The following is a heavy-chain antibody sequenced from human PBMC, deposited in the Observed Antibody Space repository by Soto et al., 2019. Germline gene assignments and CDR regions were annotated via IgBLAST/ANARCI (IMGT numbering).Heavy chain of an antibody. CDR2: ISGSGGTT. CDR1: GFSFCSYA. D-gene: IGHD1-1*01. CDR3: ASGKKRAFDI. J-gene: IGHJ3*02. Sequence: PGXSLGLSCATSGFSFCSYAMSWCRQAPGKGLEWVSVISGSGGTTYYADSVKGRFTISRDNSRTTLYLQMNSLRAEDTAVYYCASGKKRAFDIWGQGTMVTVSS. V-gene: IGHV3-23*01.